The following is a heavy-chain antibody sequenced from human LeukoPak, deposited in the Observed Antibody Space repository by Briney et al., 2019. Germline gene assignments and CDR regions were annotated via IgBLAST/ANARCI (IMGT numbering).Heavy chain of an antibody. CDR2: ISGSGGSI. J-gene: IGHJ6*03. D-gene: IGHD3-10*01. CDR3: ATQLTRGVRTYMDV. CDR1: GVTFSTYA. V-gene: IGHV3-23*01. Sequence: GGSLRLSCAASGVTFSTYAMSWVRQAPGKGLECVSDISGSGGSIYYVASVKGRFTISRDNSHNTLNLQVSSRRANGPTFFYCATQLTRGVRTYMDVWGKGTTVSVSS.